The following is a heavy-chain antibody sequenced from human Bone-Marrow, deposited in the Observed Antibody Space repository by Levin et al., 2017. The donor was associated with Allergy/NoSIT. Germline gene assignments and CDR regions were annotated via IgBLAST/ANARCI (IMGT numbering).Heavy chain of an antibody. J-gene: IGHJ4*02. CDR3: RARHY. CDR2: IYSAGDT. CDR1: GFTVYNTY. Sequence: LSLTCAASGFTVYNTYMSWVRQAPGKGLEWVSFIYSAGDTYYADSVKGRFTISRDKSENTLFLQMDSLRADYTAVYYCRARHYWGQGTLVTVSS. D-gene: IGHD5-12*01. V-gene: IGHV3-53*01.